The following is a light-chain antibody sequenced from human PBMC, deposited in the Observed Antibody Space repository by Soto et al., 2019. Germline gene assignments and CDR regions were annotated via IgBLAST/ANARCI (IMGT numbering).Light chain of an antibody. Sequence: QSALTQPASVSGSPGQSITISCTGTSSDVGGYNYVSWYQQHPGKAPKLMIYEVSNRPSGVSNRFSGPKSGNTASLTISGLQAEDEADYYCPSYTSSSTWVFGGGTKLTVL. V-gene: IGLV2-14*01. J-gene: IGLJ3*02. CDR3: PSYTSSSTWV. CDR2: EVS. CDR1: SSDVGGYNY.